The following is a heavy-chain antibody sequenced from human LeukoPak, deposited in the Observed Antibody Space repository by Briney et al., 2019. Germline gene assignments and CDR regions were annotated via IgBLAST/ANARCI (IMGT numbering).Heavy chain of an antibody. CDR3: ARETCSGGSCYFDY. CDR1: GFTFSSYE. J-gene: IGHJ4*02. V-gene: IGHV3-48*03. CDR2: ISSSGSTI. D-gene: IGHD2-15*01. Sequence: GGSLRLSCAASGFTFSSYEMDWVRQAPGQGLEGVSYISSSGSTIYYADSVKGRFTISRDNAKNSLYLQMNSLRAEDTAVYYCARETCSGGSCYFDYWGQGTLVTVSS.